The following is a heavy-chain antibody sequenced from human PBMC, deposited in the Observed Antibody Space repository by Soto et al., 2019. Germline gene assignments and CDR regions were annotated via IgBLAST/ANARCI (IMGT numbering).Heavy chain of an antibody. V-gene: IGHV3-23*01. CDR1: VFTFSSYA. D-gene: IGHD3-10*02. CDR2: ISGSGGST. J-gene: IGHJ4*02. Sequence: SLRLSCASSVFTFSSYAMSCVRQSPGKGLEWVSAISGSGGSTYYADSVKGRFTISRDNSKNTLYLQMNSLRAGDTAVYYCAKDHQPNYDYVSLSYFEYWGQGTLVTVSS. CDR3: AKDHQPNYDYVSLSYFEY.